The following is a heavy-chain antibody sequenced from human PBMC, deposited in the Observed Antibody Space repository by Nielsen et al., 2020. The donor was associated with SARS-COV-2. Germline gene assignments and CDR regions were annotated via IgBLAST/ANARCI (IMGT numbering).Heavy chain of an antibody. V-gene: IGHV3-23*01. Sequence: GGSLRLSCAASGFIFDRYAMHWVRQTPGKGLEWISTISGTADSTYYADSVKGRFTISRDNSKNTLYLQMNSLRAEDTATYYCARVSGYYWPQDYWGQGTLVTVSS. CDR3: ARVSGYYWPQDY. CDR2: ISGTADST. J-gene: IGHJ4*02. D-gene: IGHD5-12*01. CDR1: GFIFDRYA.